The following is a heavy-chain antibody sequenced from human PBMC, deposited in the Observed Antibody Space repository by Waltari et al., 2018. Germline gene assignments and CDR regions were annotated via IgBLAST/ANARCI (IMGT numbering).Heavy chain of an antibody. CDR2: IYTSGST. V-gene: IGHV4-4*09. J-gene: IGHJ5*02. Sequence: QVQLQESGPGLVKPSETLSLTCTVSGGSISSYYWSWIRQPPGKGMEWIGYIYTSGSTNYNPSLESRVTISVDTSKNQFALKLSSVTAADTAVYYCAREGVNNYYDSSGYYYGWFDPWGQGTLVTVSS. D-gene: IGHD3-22*01. CDR1: GGSISSYY. CDR3: AREGVNNYYDSSGYYYGWFDP.